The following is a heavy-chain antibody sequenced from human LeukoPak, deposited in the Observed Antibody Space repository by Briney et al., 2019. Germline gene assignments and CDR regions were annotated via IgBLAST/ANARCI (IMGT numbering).Heavy chain of an antibody. V-gene: IGHV1-18*01. J-gene: IGHJ4*02. Sequence: ASVKVSCKASGYTFTSYGINWVRQAPGQGLEWTGWISGYNGNTNYAQKLQGRVTMTTDTSTNTAYMELTSLRSDDTAVYYCARGDSGSYLDYWGQGTLVTVSS. D-gene: IGHD3-10*01. CDR2: ISGYNGNT. CDR1: GYTFTSYG. CDR3: ARGDSGSYLDY.